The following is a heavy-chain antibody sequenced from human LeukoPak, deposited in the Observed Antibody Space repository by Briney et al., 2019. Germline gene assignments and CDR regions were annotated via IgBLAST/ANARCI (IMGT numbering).Heavy chain of an antibody. CDR1: GYSITSSSW. V-gene: IGHV4-28*03. CDR2: IYHSGTT. J-gene: IGHJ5*02. CDR3: ARGKSVKDWFDP. Sequence: SETLSLTCAVSGYSITSSSWWGWIRQPPGKGLEWIGYIYHSGTTYYNPSLQSRVTMSVDTSKNQFSLKLSSVTAADTAVYYCARGKSVKDWFDPWGQGTLVTVSS. D-gene: IGHD3-3*01.